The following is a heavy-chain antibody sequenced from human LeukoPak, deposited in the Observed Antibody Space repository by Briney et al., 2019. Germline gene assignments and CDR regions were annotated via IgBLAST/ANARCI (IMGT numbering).Heavy chain of an antibody. CDR1: GFTFSSYS. CDR2: ISSSSGTT. J-gene: IGHJ4*02. CDR3: ARDVIPY. D-gene: IGHD2/OR15-2a*01. V-gene: IGHV3-48*02. Sequence: PGVSLRLSCAASGFTFSSYSMNWVRQAPGKGMEWVSYISSSSGTTYYADSVKGRFTISRDIAKNSLYLQMNSLRDEDTAVYYCARDVIPYWGQGTLVTVSS.